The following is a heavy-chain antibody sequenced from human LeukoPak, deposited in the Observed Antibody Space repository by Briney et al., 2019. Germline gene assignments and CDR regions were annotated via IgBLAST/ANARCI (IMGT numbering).Heavy chain of an antibody. Sequence: SETLSLTCTVSGGSISTYYWTWIRQPPGKGLEWIRYIYFSGDTSYNPSLKSRVTISIDTSKNQFSLKLISVTAADTAVYYCARVTPTYPTFGGVIGTDIYGLDVWGQGTTVTLSS. D-gene: IGHD3-16*02. CDR3: ARVTPTYPTFGGVIGTDIYGLDV. CDR1: GGSISTYY. CDR2: IYFSGDT. J-gene: IGHJ6*02. V-gene: IGHV4-59*01.